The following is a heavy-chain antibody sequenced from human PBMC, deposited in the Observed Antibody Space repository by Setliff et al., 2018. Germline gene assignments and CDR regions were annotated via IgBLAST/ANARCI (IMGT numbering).Heavy chain of an antibody. D-gene: IGHD2-15*01. J-gene: IGHJ4*02. CDR2: IKQHGSQK. CDR1: GFSFSIFW. V-gene: IGHV3-7*01. Sequence: GSLRLSCAGSGFSFSIFWMSWVRQAPGKGLEWVATIKQHGSQKYYVDSVKGRFTISRDSARNSLYLHMNSLRPEDTAVYYCARTCSGSGCYAGLESWGQGTPVTVSS. CDR3: ARTCSGSGCYAGLES.